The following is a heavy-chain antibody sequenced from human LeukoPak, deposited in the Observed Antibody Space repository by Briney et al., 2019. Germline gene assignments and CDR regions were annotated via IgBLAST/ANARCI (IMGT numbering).Heavy chain of an antibody. CDR2: IYYSEST. Sequence: SETLSLTCTVSGGSISSSSYYWGWIRQPPGKGLEWIGSIYYSESTYYNPSLKSRVTISVDTSKNQFSLKLSSVTAADTAVYYCARTGIQLWLLAPSYYFDYWGQGTLVTVSS. D-gene: IGHD5-18*01. V-gene: IGHV4-39*01. CDR3: ARTGIQLWLLAPSYYFDY. CDR1: GGSISSSSYY. J-gene: IGHJ4*02.